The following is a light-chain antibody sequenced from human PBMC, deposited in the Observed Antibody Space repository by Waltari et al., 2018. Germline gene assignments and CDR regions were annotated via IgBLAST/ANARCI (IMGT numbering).Light chain of an antibody. CDR1: QSIGSW. Sequence: IQLTQHPSTLSASVGDRVTITCRASQSIGSWLAGYQQKPGKAPNLLIYEATSLEGGVPSRFSASGSGAEFTLTISSLQPDDFATYDGQRYNSYPSTFGPGTKVDI. J-gene: IGKJ3*01. CDR3: QRYNSYPST. CDR2: EAT. V-gene: IGKV1-5*03.